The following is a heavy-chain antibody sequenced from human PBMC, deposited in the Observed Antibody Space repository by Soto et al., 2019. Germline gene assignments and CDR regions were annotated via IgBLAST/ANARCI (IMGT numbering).Heavy chain of an antibody. CDR3: ARDRLRLGELSLLGYFDY. V-gene: IGHV3-64*04. D-gene: IGHD3-16*02. CDR2: ISGNGYNT. CDR1: GFTFSTYA. Sequence: GGSLRLSCTASGFTFSTYAMHWVRQAPGKGLEYVSAISGNGYNTYYADSVKDRFTISRDNSKNTLSVQMDSLRAEDTAVYYCARDRLRLGELSLLGYFDYWGQGTLVTVSS. J-gene: IGHJ4*02.